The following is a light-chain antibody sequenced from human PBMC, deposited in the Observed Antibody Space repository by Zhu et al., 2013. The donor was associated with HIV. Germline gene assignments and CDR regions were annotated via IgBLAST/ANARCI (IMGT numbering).Light chain of an antibody. V-gene: IGKV3-20*01. Sequence: EVVLTQSPATLSLSPGERATLSCRASQSVATYLAWYQQKPGQAPRLLISRASARATGIPDRFSGSGSGTDFTLTIGRLEPEDFAVYYCQQYGGFPXTFGGGTKVEIK. CDR1: QSVATY. CDR2: RAS. CDR3: QQYGGFPXT. J-gene: IGKJ4*01.